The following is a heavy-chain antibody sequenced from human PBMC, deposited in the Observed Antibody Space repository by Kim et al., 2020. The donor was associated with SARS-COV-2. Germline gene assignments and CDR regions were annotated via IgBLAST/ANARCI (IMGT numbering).Heavy chain of an antibody. CDR2: IYHSGST. J-gene: IGHJ5*02. CDR1: GGSISSGGYS. V-gene: IGHV4-30-2*01. CDR3: ARLHCSSTSCRMWDNWFDP. D-gene: IGHD2-2*01. Sequence: SETLSLTCAVSGGSISSGGYSWSWIRQPPGKGLEWIGYIYHSGSTYYNPSLKSRVTISVDRSKNQFSLKLSSVTAADTAVYYCARLHCSSTSCRMWDNWFDPWGQGTLVTVSS.